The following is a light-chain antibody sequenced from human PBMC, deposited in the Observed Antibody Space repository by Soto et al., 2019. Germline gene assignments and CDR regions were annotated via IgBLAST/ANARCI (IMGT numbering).Light chain of an antibody. CDR1: QSVRSNY. J-gene: IGKJ1*01. V-gene: IGKV3-20*01. Sequence: ETVLTQSPGTVSLYPGERATLSCTTSQSVRSNYLAWYQQKPGQAPRLVVYGVFNRATGIPDRFSGSGSGTDFTLTISGLEPEDSAVYYCQQYYSYPRTFGQGTKVEIK. CDR3: QQYYSYPRT. CDR2: GVF.